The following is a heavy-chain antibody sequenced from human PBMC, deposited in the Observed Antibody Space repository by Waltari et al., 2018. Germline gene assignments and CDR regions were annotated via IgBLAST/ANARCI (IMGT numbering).Heavy chain of an antibody. V-gene: IGHV3-30-3*01. CDR2: ISYDGNNK. CDR1: GFTFSNYA. CDR3: ARDSSYSGTYYSLDY. Sequence: QVQLVESGGGVVQPGQSLRLSCTVSGFTFSNYAIHWVRPAPGKGLEWVGVISYDGNNKYDADSVKGRFTISRDNSKNTLYLQMNSLRAEDTAVYYCARDSSYSGTYYSLDYWGQGTLVTVSS. J-gene: IGHJ4*02. D-gene: IGHD1-26*01.